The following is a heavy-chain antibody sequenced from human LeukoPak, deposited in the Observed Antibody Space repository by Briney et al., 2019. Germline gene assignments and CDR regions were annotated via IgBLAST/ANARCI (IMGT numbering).Heavy chain of an antibody. CDR3: ARADILTGYPPSFGY. V-gene: IGHV4-30-4*01. Sequence: SQTLSLTCTVSGGSISSGDYYWSWIRQPPGKGLEWIGYIYYSGSTYYNPSLKSRVTISVDTSKNQFSLKLSSVTAADTAVYYCARADILTGYPPSFGYWGQGTLVTVSS. J-gene: IGHJ4*02. CDR2: IYYSGST. D-gene: IGHD3-9*01. CDR1: GGSISSGDYY.